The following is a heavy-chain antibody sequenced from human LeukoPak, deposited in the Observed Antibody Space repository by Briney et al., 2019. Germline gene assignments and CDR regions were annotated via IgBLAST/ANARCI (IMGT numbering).Heavy chain of an antibody. CDR1: GYSISSGYY. CDR2: IYHSGST. D-gene: IGHD5-18*01. V-gene: IGHV4-38-2*01. Sequence: SETLSLTCAVSGYSISSGYYWGWIRQPPGKGLEWIGSIYHSGSTYYNPSLKSRVTISVDTSKNQFSLKLSSVTAADTAVYYCARLTRGYSYGYVYWGQGTLVTVPS. CDR3: ARLTRGYSYGYVY. J-gene: IGHJ4*02.